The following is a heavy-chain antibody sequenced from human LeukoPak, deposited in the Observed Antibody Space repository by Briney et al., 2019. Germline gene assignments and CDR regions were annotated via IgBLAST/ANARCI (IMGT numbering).Heavy chain of an antibody. J-gene: IGHJ6*03. D-gene: IGHD6-19*01. CDR2: IKQDGSEK. V-gene: IGHV3-7*01. CDR1: GFTFSSYW. CDR3: ARGPRGVAGLIWYYYYMDV. Sequence: PGGPLRLSCAASGFTFSSYWMSWVRQAPGKGLEWVANIKQDGSEKYYVDSVKGRFTISRDNAKNSLYLQMNSLRAEDTAVYYCARGPRGVAGLIWYYYYMDVWGKGTTVTVSS.